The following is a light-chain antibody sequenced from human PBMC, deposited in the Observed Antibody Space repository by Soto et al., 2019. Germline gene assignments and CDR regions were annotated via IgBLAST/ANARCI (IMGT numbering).Light chain of an antibody. CDR3: QQNYSPPPVN. CDR1: QGISSW. Sequence: DIQLTPPPPSGPASVGYRVSIARRGSQGISSWLAWYQQKPGKAPKLLIYAASSLQSGVPSRFSGSGSGTDFTLTINSLQPEDFATYYCQQNYSPPPVNFGQGTRLEI. J-gene: IGKJ5*01. V-gene: IGKV1-12*01. CDR2: AAS.